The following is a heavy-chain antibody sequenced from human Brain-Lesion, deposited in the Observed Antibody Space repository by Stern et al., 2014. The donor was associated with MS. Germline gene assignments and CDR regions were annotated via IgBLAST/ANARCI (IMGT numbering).Heavy chain of an antibody. Sequence: VHLVESGAEVKKPGASVKVSCKTSGYIFTGYYIHWVRQAPGQGLEWMAWINPNTGGTKYAQTLQGRVTMSRDTSINTAYVELSSLTSDDTAVYYCARDQRGITIFGVVTDYYYLGMDVWGQGTTVTVSS. CDR1: GYIFTGYY. CDR2: INPNTGGT. V-gene: IGHV1-2*02. CDR3: ARDQRGITIFGVVTDYYYLGMDV. J-gene: IGHJ6*02. D-gene: IGHD3-3*01.